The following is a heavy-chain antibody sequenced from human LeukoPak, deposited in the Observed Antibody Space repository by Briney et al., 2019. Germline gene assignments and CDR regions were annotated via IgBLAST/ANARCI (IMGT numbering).Heavy chain of an antibody. D-gene: IGHD6-13*01. J-gene: IGHJ4*02. Sequence: ASVKVSCKASGYTFTGYYMHWVRQAPGQGLEWMGWINPNSGGTNYAQKFQGRVIMTRDTSISTAYMELSRLRSDDTAVYYCARDPAWQQLHFDYWGQGTLVTVSS. CDR3: ARDPAWQQLHFDY. CDR2: INPNSGGT. V-gene: IGHV1-2*02. CDR1: GYTFTGYY.